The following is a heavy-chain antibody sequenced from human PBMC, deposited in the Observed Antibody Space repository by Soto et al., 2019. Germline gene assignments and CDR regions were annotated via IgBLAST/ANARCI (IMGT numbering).Heavy chain of an antibody. J-gene: IGHJ4*02. D-gene: IGHD2-15*01. CDR2: ISSSGSTI. V-gene: IGHV3-48*03. Sequence: EVKLVESGGGLVQPGGSLRLSCAASGFTFSSYEMNWVRQAPGKGLERVSYISSSGSTISYPDSVKGRFTIASENAKNSLYRQMNSLRAEDTAVYYCASHCGGGSCSHVSLDYWGQGTLVTVSS. CDR3: ASHCGGGSCSHVSLDY. CDR1: GFTFSSYE.